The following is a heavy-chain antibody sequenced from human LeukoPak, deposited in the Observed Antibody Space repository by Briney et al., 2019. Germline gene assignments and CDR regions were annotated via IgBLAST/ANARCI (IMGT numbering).Heavy chain of an antibody. CDR3: ARDRLDYYDSSGFNWFDP. Sequence: SSETLSLTCTVSGGSISSYYWSWIRQPPGKGLEWIGYIYYSGSTNYNPSLKSRVTISVDTSKNQFSLKLSSVTAADTAVYYCARDRLDYYDSSGFNWFDPWGQGTLVTVSS. CDR2: IYYSGST. D-gene: IGHD3-22*01. J-gene: IGHJ5*02. CDR1: GGSISSYY. V-gene: IGHV4-59*01.